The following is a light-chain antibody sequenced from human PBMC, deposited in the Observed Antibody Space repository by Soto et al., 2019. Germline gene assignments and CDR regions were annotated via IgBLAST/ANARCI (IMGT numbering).Light chain of an antibody. CDR1: QGISNY. Sequence: EIEMTQFPSSLAESLVEIDTITCRASQGISNYLAWYKQKQGKVPKLMIYAESTLQSGVTYRFSGSGSGKDFTITITRLENEDSEVYFCQQYTGPPTNFGKGTRREIK. J-gene: IGKJ5*01. V-gene: IGKV1-27*01. CDR3: QQYTGPPTN. CDR2: AES.